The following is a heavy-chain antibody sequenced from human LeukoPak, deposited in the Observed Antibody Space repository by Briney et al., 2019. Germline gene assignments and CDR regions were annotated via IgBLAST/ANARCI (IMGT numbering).Heavy chain of an antibody. CDR1: GFTFSSYE. CDR2: ISSSGSTI. Sequence: GGSLRLSCAASGFTFSSYEMNWVRQAPGKGLEWVSYISSSGSTIYYADSVKGRFTISRDNAKNSLYLQMNSLRAKDTAVYYCARVGVTGYSSGWGQGTLVTVSS. V-gene: IGHV3-48*03. J-gene: IGHJ4*02. CDR3: ARVGVTGYSSG. D-gene: IGHD6-19*01.